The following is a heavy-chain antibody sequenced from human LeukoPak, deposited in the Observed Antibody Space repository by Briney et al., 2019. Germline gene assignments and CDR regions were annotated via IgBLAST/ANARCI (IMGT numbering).Heavy chain of an antibody. CDR2: IWNDGTNT. Sequence: GGSLRLSCAASGFSFSTYGMHWVRQAPGKGLEWVALIWNDGTNTYYADSVKGRFTISRDNSKNTLYLQMSSLRAEDTAVYYCAGDTPPGGDFYFDYWGQGTLVIVSS. V-gene: IGHV3-33*01. D-gene: IGHD3-16*01. CDR3: AGDTPPGGDFYFDY. J-gene: IGHJ4*02. CDR1: GFSFSTYG.